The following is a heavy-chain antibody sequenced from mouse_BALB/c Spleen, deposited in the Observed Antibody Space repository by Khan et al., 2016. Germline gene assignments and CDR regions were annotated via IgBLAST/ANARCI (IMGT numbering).Heavy chain of an antibody. Sequence: QVQLQQSGAELVRPGVSVKISCKGSGYTFTDYAMHWVKQSHAKSLEWIGVISTYYGDASYNQKFKGKATMTVDKSSSTAYMELARLTSEESAIYYCARSNYYGSSYVPAWFAYWGQETLVTVSA. J-gene: IGHJ3*01. CDR3: ARSNYYGSSYVPAWFAY. D-gene: IGHD1-1*01. CDR1: GYTFTDYA. V-gene: IGHV1S137*01. CDR2: ISTYYGDA.